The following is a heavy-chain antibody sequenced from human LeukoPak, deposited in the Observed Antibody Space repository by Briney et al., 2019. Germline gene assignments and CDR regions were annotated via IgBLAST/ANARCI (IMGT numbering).Heavy chain of an antibody. CDR1: GFSFSNYF. D-gene: IGHD1-26*01. CDR3: AREASGNYHVFDS. CDR2: ITNSGRST. Sequence: GGSLRLSCEASGFSFSNYFMSWIRQSPGKGLEWVSYITNSGRSTNHADAVKGRLTIYRDNAKKSVYLDMTDLIVEDTAVYYCAREASGNYHVFDSWGQGTLVTVSS. V-gene: IGHV3-11*04. J-gene: IGHJ4*02.